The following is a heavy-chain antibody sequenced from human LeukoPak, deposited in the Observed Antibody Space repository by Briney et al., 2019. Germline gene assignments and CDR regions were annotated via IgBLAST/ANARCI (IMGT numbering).Heavy chain of an antibody. J-gene: IGHJ6*03. CDR3: ARGSGSNHNYMDV. V-gene: IGHV3-33*01. CDR2: IWYDGSLT. Sequence: GGSLRLSCAASRYTFTQHGMHWVRQAPGKGLEWVAVIWYDGSLTFYADSVKGRFTVSRDISDNMVNLQMSSLRAEDTALYFCARGSGSNHNYMDVWGKGTTVTVSS. D-gene: IGHD1-26*01. CDR1: RYTFTQHG.